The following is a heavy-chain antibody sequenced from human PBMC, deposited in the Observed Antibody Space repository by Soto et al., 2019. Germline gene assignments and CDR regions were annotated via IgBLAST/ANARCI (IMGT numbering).Heavy chain of an antibody. J-gene: IGHJ6*02. CDR3: AREVNYYGMDV. V-gene: IGHV1-8*01. CDR1: GYTFTSYD. Sequence: QVQLVQSGAEVKKPGASVKVSCKASGYTFTSYDINWVRQATGQGLEWMGWMNPNSGNTGYAQKLHGTVTMTAHTPISTAYMELSSLRSEYTAVYYCAREVNYYGMDVWGQGTTVTGSS. CDR2: MNPNSGNT.